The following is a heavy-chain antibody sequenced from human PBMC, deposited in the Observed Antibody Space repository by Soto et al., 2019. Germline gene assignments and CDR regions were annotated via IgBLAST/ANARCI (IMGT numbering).Heavy chain of an antibody. V-gene: IGHV3-7*03. CDR3: ARDINQQLEHDAFDI. J-gene: IGHJ3*02. D-gene: IGHD6-13*01. Sequence: GGSLRLSCAASGFTFSSYWMSWVRQAPGKGLEWVANIKQDGSEKYYVDSVKGRFTISRDNAKNSLYLQMNSLRAEDTAVYYCARDINQQLEHDAFDIWGQGTMVTVSS. CDR2: IKQDGSEK. CDR1: GFTFSSYW.